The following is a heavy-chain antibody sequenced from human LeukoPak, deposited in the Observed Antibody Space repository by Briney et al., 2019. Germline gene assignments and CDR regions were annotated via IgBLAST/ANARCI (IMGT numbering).Heavy chain of an antibody. Sequence: SQTLSPTCTLSGASTSSYSSNWIRHSPGKGLEIGRVYHSGSLNSNPTLKSRVTISVDTSKNQFALNLSSGTAADTAVYYCVSSYGGYVLDYWGQGTLVIVSS. CDR2: VYHSGSL. CDR3: VSSYGGYVLDY. J-gene: IGHJ4*02. D-gene: IGHD5-12*01. V-gene: IGHV4-59*01. CDR1: GASTSSYS.